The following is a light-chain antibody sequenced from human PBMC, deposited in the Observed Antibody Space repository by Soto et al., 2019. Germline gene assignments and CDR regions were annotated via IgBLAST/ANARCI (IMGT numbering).Light chain of an antibody. Sequence: ESLVTHSTGTLSGSSGERATLCCRASQSVSSIYLGWYQQKPGQAPRLLMYGASSRATGIPERFSGSGSGTDFTLTISRLEPEDFAVYYCQQYGSSPRTFGQGTKVDIK. CDR1: QSVSSIY. CDR2: GAS. CDR3: QQYGSSPRT. V-gene: IGKV3-20*01. J-gene: IGKJ1*01.